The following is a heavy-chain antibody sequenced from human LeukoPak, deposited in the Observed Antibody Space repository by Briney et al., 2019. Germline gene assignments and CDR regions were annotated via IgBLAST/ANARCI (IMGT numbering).Heavy chain of an antibody. CDR2: INPSGGST. Sequence: ASVKVSCKASGYTFTSYYMHWVRQAPGQGLEWMGIINPSGGSTSYAQKFQGRVTMTRDTSISTAYMELSRLRSDDTAVYYCARDHSRIAARDYWGQGTLVTVSS. J-gene: IGHJ4*02. CDR1: GYTFTSYY. V-gene: IGHV1-46*01. D-gene: IGHD6-6*01. CDR3: ARDHSRIAARDY.